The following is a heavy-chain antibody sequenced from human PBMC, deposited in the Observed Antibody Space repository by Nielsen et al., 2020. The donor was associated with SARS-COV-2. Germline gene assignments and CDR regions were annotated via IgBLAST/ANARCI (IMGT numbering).Heavy chain of an antibody. CDR1: GFTFSSYA. J-gene: IGHJ4*02. CDR2: ISYDGIDK. D-gene: IGHD4-11*01. CDR3: ARENDYTNYFEW. Sequence: GESLKISCAASGFTFSSYAMHWVRQAPGKGLEWVALISYDGIDKYYRDSVQGRFTISRDNSRNTLYLEMSSLRAEDTAVYYCARENDYTNYFEWWGQGTLVTVSS. V-gene: IGHV3-30*03.